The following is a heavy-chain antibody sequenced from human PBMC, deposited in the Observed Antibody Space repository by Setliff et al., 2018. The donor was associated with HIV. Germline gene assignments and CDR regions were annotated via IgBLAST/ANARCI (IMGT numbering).Heavy chain of an antibody. CDR3: TANYEHY. CDR1: GFNFENYA. Sequence: PGGSLRLSCTGSGFNFENYAMNGVRKAPGKALEWIAFIRSNTYGGTTEYAASVKGRFTISRDDSKSIAYLQMDSLKAEDTAVYYCTANYEHYWGQGTLVTV. D-gene: IGHD4-4*01. V-gene: IGHV3-49*04. J-gene: IGHJ4*02. CDR2: IRSNTYGGTT.